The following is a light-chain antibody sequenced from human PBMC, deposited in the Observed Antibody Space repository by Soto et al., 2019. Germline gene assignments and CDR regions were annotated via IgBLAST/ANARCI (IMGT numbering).Light chain of an antibody. CDR3: MQALQAPWT. CDR2: SGS. V-gene: IGKV2-28*01. J-gene: IGKJ1*01. Sequence: IVKTQSPRSLPVTPGEPAPISCRSSQSLLYSNGYNYLDWYLQKPGQSPQLLIYSGSNRASGVPDRFSGSGSGTDFTLKISRVEAEDVGIYYCMQALQAPWTFGQGTKV. CDR1: QSLLYSNGYNY.